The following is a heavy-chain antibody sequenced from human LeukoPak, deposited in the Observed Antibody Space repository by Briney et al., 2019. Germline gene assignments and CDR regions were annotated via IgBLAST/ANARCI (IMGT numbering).Heavy chain of an antibody. J-gene: IGHJ4*02. V-gene: IGHV1-69*04. CDR1: RGTFNTYS. D-gene: IGHD6-19*01. Sequence: SVKVSCKASRGTFNTYSIAWVRQAPGLRLESMGRINPILGIAKYAQEFQGRVTITADTSTSTAYMELSSLTYEDTAVYYCARDVRRIALAGTQLDYWGQGTLVTVSS. CDR2: INPILGIA. CDR3: ARDVRRIALAGTQLDY.